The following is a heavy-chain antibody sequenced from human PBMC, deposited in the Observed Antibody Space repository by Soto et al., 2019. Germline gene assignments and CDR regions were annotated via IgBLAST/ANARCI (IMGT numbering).Heavy chain of an antibody. CDR3: AGDMGSVSYYDSSGYFDY. D-gene: IGHD3-22*01. Sequence: VQLVESGGGLVQPGGSLRLSCAASGFTFNSYDMNWVRQAPGKGLEWVSYISATGNNIYYADSVMGRFTISRDNAKKSLYLQMNSLRAEDTAVYYCAGDMGSVSYYDSSGYFDYWGQGALVTVSS. V-gene: IGHV3-48*03. CDR2: ISATGNNI. J-gene: IGHJ4*02. CDR1: GFTFNSYD.